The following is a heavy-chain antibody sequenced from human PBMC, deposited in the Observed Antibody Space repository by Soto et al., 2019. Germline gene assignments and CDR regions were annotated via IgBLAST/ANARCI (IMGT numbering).Heavy chain of an antibody. CDR2: ISYDGSNK. CDR3: AKDSESGVSFGGTGFDY. J-gene: IGHJ4*02. CDR1: GFTFSSYG. V-gene: IGHV3-30*18. Sequence: GGSLRLSCAASGFTFSSYGMHWVRQAPGKGLEWVAVISYDGSNKYYADSVKGRFTISRGNSKNTLYLQMNSLRAEDTAVYYCAKDSESGVSFGGTGFDYWGQGTLVTVSS. D-gene: IGHD3-10*01.